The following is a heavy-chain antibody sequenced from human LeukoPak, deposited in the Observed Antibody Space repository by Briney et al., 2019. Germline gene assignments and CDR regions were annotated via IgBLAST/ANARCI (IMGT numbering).Heavy chain of an antibody. J-gene: IGHJ3*02. CDR2: ISGSGDRT. V-gene: IGHV3-23*01. CDR1: GFTFSNHA. CDR3: AKVCTMIVVGGAQDAYDI. Sequence: GGSLRLSCAASGFTFSNHAMSWVRQAPGKGLEWVSGISGSGDRTYYADSVKGRFTISRDNSKNTLYLQMSSLRVEDMAVYYCAKVCTMIVVGGAQDAYDIWGQGTMVTVSS. D-gene: IGHD3-22*01.